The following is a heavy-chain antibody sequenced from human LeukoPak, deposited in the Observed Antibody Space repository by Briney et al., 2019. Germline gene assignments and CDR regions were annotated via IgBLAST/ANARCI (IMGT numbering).Heavy chain of an antibody. J-gene: IGHJ4*02. D-gene: IGHD6-13*01. Sequence: GGSLRLSCATSGFTFSSYGFHWVRQAPIKGLEWVAVISYDGSNKYYADSVKGRFTISRDNSKNTLYLQMNSLRAEDTAVYYCARGPSSSWDYFDYWGQGTLVTVSS. CDR2: ISYDGSNK. CDR1: GFTFSSYG. CDR3: ARGPSSSWDYFDY. V-gene: IGHV3-30*19.